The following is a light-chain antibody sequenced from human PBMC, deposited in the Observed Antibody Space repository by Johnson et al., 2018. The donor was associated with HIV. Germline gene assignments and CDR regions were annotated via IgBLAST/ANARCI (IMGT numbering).Light chain of an antibody. Sequence: QSVLTQPPSVSAAPGQKVTISCSGSSSNIGNNYVSWYQQFPGTAPKLLIYDNNKRPSGIPDRFSGSKSGTSATLAITGLQTGAEADYYCGTWDSSLSASYVFGTGTKVTVL. V-gene: IGLV1-51*01. CDR3: GTWDSSLSASYV. CDR1: SSNIGNNY. J-gene: IGLJ1*01. CDR2: DNN.